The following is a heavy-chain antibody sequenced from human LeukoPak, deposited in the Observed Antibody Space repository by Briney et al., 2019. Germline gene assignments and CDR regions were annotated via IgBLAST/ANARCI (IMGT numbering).Heavy chain of an antibody. CDR3: ARDLRCSSSSCYYWFDP. J-gene: IGHJ5*02. CDR2: INPSGGST. CDR1: GYTFTSYY. V-gene: IGHV1-46*01. D-gene: IGHD2-2*01. Sequence: ASVTVSCKASGYTFTSYYMHWVRQAPGQGLEWMGIINPSGGSTNYAQKFQGRVTMTRDTSTSTVYMELSSLRSEDTAVYYCARDLRCSSSSCYYWFDPWGQGTLVTVSS.